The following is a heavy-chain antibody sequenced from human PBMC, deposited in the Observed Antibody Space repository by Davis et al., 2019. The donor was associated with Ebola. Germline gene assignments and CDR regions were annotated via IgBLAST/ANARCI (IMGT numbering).Heavy chain of an antibody. Sequence: SETLSLTCTVSGGSVSSGYYYWSWVRQPPGKGLEWIGYIYYSGSTKNNPSLKSRVTISVDTSKNQFSLKLSSVTTADTAVYYCARLVGGNYYYGLDVWGQGTTVTVSS. CDR3: ARLVGGNYYYGLDV. J-gene: IGHJ6*02. CDR2: IYYSGST. D-gene: IGHD2-15*01. V-gene: IGHV4-61*01. CDR1: GGSVSSGYYY.